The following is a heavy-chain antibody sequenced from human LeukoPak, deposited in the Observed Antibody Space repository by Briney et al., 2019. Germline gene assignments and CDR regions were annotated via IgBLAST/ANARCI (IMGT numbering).Heavy chain of an antibody. V-gene: IGHV1-69*01. CDR3: ARPVGSKDAFDI. CDR2: IIPIFGTA. D-gene: IGHD1-26*01. J-gene: IGHJ3*02. Sequence: SVKVSCKASGGTFSSYAISWVRQAPGQGLEWMGGIIPIFGTANYAQKFQGRVMITADESTSTAYMELSSLRSEDTAVYYCARPVGSKDAFDIWGQGTMVTVSS. CDR1: GGTFSSYA.